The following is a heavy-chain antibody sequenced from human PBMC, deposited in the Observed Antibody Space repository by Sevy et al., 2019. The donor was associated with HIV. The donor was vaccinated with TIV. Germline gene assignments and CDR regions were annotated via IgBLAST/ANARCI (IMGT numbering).Heavy chain of an antibody. CDR2: IYYSGST. J-gene: IGHJ6*02. CDR1: GGSISSYY. D-gene: IGHD3-3*01. V-gene: IGHV4-59*01. Sequence: SETLSLTCTVSGGSISSYYWSWIRQPPGKGLEWIGYIYYSGSTNYNPSLKSRVTISVDTSKNQFSLKLSSVTAADTAMYYCARGVGYDFWSGYYENDYYYYGMDVWGQGTTVTVSS. CDR3: ARGVGYDFWSGYYENDYYYYGMDV.